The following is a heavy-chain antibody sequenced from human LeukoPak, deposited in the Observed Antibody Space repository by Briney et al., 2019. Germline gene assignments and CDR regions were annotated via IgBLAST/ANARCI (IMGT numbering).Heavy chain of an antibody. Sequence: ASVKVSCKASGYTFTSYYMHWVRQAPGQGLEWMGIINPSGGSTSYAQKFQGRVTMTRDTSTSTVYMELGSLRSEDTAVYYCARELRFLEWLPNPFDYWGQGTLVTVSS. J-gene: IGHJ4*02. CDR2: INPSGGST. CDR1: GYTFTSYY. V-gene: IGHV1-46*01. D-gene: IGHD3-3*01. CDR3: ARELRFLEWLPNPFDY.